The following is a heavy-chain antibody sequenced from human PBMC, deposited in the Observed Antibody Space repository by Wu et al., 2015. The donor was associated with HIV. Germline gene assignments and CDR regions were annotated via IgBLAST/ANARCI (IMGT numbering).Heavy chain of an antibody. J-gene: IGHJ4*02. CDR1: GYTFSSYD. D-gene: IGHD6-19*01. CDR2: MNPRTGNT. CDR3: ARQRAYTSGWYIFDY. V-gene: IGHV1-8*01. Sequence: QVQMVQSGAELRKPGASVKVSCKASGYTFSSYDINWVRQATGQGLEWMGWMNPRTGNTGYAQKFQGRVTMTRDTSISTANMELSSLRSEDTAVYYCARQRAYTSGWYIFDYWGQGTPVTVFS.